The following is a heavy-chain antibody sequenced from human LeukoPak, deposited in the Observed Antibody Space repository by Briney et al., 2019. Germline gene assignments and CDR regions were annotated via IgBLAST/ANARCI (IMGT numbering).Heavy chain of an antibody. CDR1: GFTFNDYA. J-gene: IGHJ4*02. V-gene: IGHV3-43*02. CDR3: ATDCSGNRCYSL. CDR2: ISGDGGST. Sequence: GGSLRLSCAVSGFTFNDYAMNWVRQAPGKGLEWVSFISGDGGSTYYADSVKGRFTISRDNNRNSLHLQMNNLRLGDTALYYCATDCSGNRCYSLWGQGTLVTVSS. D-gene: IGHD2-15*01.